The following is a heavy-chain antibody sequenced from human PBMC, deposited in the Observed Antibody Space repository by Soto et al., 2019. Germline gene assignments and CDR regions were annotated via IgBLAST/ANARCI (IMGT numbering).Heavy chain of an antibody. CDR2: INAGNGNT. V-gene: IGHV1-3*01. J-gene: IGHJ1*01. Sequence: ASLKDSCKASGYTFTRYTMHWVRQALRQRLEWMGWINAGNGNTKYSHKFQGRVTITRDTSASTAYMELSSLRSEDTAVYYCARTMPHAYVWGSGQHWG. CDR1: GYTFTRYT. CDR3: ARTMPHAYVWGSGQH. D-gene: IGHD3-16*01.